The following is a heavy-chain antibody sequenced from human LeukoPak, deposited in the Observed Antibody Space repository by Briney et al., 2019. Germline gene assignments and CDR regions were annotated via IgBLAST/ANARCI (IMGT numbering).Heavy chain of an antibody. CDR1: GFTFSTHG. D-gene: IGHD1-26*01. CDR2: IGSDGSNK. J-gene: IGHJ4*02. Sequence: GGSLRLSCAASGFTFSTHGMHWVRQAPGKGLEWVAFIGSDGSNKYYSDSVKGRFTISRDNSRTPLYLQVNSLRAEDTAVYYCAKGSGTPGRDYFDYWGQGTLVTVSS. CDR3: AKGSGTPGRDYFDY. V-gene: IGHV3-30*02.